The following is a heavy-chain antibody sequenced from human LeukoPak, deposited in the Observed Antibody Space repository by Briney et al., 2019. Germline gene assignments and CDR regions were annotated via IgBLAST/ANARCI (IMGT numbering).Heavy chain of an antibody. V-gene: IGHV1-18*01. CDR2: ISAYNGNT. CDR3: ARDSDYYGSGSYWGL. Sequence: LGASVKVSCKASGYTFTSYGISWVRQAPGQGLEWMGWISAYNGNTNYAQKLQGRVTMTTDTSTSTAYMELRSLRSDDTAVYYCARDSDYYGSGSYWGLWGQGTLVTVSS. CDR1: GYTFTSYG. J-gene: IGHJ4*02. D-gene: IGHD3-10*01.